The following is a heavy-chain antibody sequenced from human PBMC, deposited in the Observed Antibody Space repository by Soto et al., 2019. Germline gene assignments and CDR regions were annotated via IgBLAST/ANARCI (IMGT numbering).Heavy chain of an antibody. Sequence: ASVKVSCKASGYTFTSYGISWVRQAPGQGLEWMGWISAYNGNTNYAQRLQGRVTMTTDTSTSTAYMELRSLRFYDTAVYYCARDWYDFFGSPFYYWGQGTLVTVSS. D-gene: IGHD3-3*01. CDR2: ISAYNGNT. V-gene: IGHV1-18*04. J-gene: IGHJ4*02. CDR3: ARDWYDFFGSPFYY. CDR1: GYTFTSYG.